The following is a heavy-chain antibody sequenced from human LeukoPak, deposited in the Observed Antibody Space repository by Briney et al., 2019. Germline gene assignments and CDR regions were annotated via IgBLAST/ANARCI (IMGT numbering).Heavy chain of an antibody. V-gene: IGHV4-4*07. Sequence: ASETLSLTCTVSGGSISSYYWSWIRQPAGKGLEWIGRIYTSGSTNYNPSLKSRVTMSVDTSKNQFSLKLSSVTAADTAVYYCARDSNLGGSNYHYYGMDVWGQGTTVTVSS. CDR2: IYTSGST. CDR3: ARDSNLGGSNYHYYGMDV. CDR1: GGSISSYY. J-gene: IGHJ6*02. D-gene: IGHD7-27*01.